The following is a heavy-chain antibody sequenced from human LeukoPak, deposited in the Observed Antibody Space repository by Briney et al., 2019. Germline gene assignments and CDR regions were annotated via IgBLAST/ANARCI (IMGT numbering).Heavy chain of an antibody. CDR3: AREGPMVRGVIDY. CDR2: IYYSGST. J-gene: IGHJ4*02. V-gene: IGHV4-31*03. Sequence: SETLSLTCTVSGGSISSGGYYWSWIRQHPGKGLERIGYIYYSGSTYYNPSLKSRVTISVDTSKNQFSLKLSSVTAADTAVYYCAREGPMVRGVIDYWGQGTLVTVSS. CDR1: GGSISSGGYY. D-gene: IGHD3-10*01.